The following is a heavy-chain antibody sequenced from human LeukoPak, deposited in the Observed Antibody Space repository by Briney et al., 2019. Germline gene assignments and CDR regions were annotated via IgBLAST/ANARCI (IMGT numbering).Heavy chain of an antibody. D-gene: IGHD3-10*01. V-gene: IGHV4-34*01. CDR1: GGSFSGYY. CDR3: ARGGFGYGDYFDY. J-gene: IGHJ4*02. CDR2: INHSGST. Sequence: PSETLSLTCAVYGGSFSGYYWSWIRQPPGKGLEWIGEINHSGSTNYNPSLKSRVTISVDTSKNQFSLKLSSVTAADTAVYYCARGGFGYGDYFDYWGQGTLVTVSS.